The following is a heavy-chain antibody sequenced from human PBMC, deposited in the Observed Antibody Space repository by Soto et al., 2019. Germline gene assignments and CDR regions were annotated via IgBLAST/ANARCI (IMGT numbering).Heavy chain of an antibody. Sequence: QVQLVQSGAEVKKPGSSVKVSCKASGGTFSRYPISWVRQAPGQVLEWMGGIIPISGTADYAPKFQGRFTITADESTSTGYMELRSLTSEDTAVYYCARERSVGYCSTTTCPRPFYYFGMGVWGQGTTVTVSS. CDR1: GGTFSRYP. J-gene: IGHJ6*02. CDR2: IIPISGTA. D-gene: IGHD2-2*01. CDR3: ARERSVGYCSTTTCPRPFYYFGMGV. V-gene: IGHV1-69*01.